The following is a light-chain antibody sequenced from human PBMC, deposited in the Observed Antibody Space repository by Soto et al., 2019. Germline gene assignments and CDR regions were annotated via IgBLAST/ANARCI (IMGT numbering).Light chain of an antibody. CDR3: QQYNSYWT. J-gene: IGKJ1*01. Sequence: DIQMTQSPSTLSASVGDRVTITCRASQSIGSWLAWYQQKPGKAPTLLIYRASSLESGVPSRFSGSGSGTEFTLTISSLQPDDFATYYCQQYNSYWTFGQGTKVEIK. CDR2: RAS. V-gene: IGKV1-5*03. CDR1: QSIGSW.